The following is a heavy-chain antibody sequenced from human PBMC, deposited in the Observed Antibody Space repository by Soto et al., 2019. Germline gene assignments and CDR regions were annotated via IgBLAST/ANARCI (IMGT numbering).Heavy chain of an antibody. Sequence: GGSLRLSCAASGFTFSHYAMSWVRQAPGKGLEWVSTIAADGGSTYYGDSVKGRFSISRDNSKNMLFLQLNSLRAEDTAVYYCARKYHFGSGSYLYYFDYWGQGGLVTVSS. CDR1: GFTFSHYA. CDR3: ARKYHFGSGSYLYYFDY. V-gene: IGHV3-23*01. D-gene: IGHD3-10*01. CDR2: IAADGGST. J-gene: IGHJ4*02.